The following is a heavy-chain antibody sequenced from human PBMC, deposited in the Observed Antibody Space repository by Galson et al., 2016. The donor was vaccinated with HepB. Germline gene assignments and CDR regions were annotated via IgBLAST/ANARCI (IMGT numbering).Heavy chain of an antibody. CDR2: TIPSFGTP. CDR3: ARGLGKFWYFDL. CDR1: GGSFSRNA. D-gene: IGHD1-1*01. V-gene: IGHV1-69*13. Sequence: SVKVSCKASGGSFSRNAISWVRQAPGQGLEWMGGTIPSFGTPTYAQKFQGRLTISASEFTSTGYMELNSLRSEDTAVYYCARGLGKFWYFDLWGRGTLVTVSS. J-gene: IGHJ2*01.